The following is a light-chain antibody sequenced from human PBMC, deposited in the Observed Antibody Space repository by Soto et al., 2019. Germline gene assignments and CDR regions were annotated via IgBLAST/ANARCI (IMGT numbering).Light chain of an antibody. CDR2: GAS. J-gene: IGKJ4*01. V-gene: IGKV3-15*01. Sequence: EIVMTQSQATLSVSPGERATLSCRASRNINRKLAWYQQKPGQAPRLLISGASTRATGIPARFSGSGSGTEFTLTISSLQSEDFAVYYCQQYYDYPSLIFGGGTKVEIK. CDR1: RNINRK. CDR3: QQYYDYPSLI.